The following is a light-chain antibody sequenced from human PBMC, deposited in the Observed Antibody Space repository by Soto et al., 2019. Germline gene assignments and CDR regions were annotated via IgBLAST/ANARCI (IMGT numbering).Light chain of an antibody. J-gene: IGKJ5*01. Sequence: IPMSQSPYSLFLSLGERGTITLLSSQDVGRWLSWYQQKPGKAPKILIFAASSLQSGVPSRFSGSGSGTDFTLTITSLQSEDFATYCCQHAKSPPVTFGQGSRLDIK. CDR2: AAS. CDR1: QDVGRW. V-gene: IGKV1-12*01. CDR3: QHAKSPPVT.